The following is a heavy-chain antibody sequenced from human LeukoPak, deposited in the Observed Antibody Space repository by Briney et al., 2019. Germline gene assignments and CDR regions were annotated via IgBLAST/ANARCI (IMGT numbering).Heavy chain of an antibody. D-gene: IGHD1-14*01. CDR1: GFTFSRYW. CDR3: APTPPVTSYNYPYYFDS. V-gene: IGHV3-7*01. Sequence: PGGSLRLSCAASGFTFSRYWMSWVRQAPGKGLEWVANIKEDGSEKYYVDSVKGRFIISRDNAKNSLYLQMNSLRAEDTALYYCAPTPPVTSYNYPYYFDSWGQGTLVTVSS. CDR2: IKEDGSEK. J-gene: IGHJ4*02.